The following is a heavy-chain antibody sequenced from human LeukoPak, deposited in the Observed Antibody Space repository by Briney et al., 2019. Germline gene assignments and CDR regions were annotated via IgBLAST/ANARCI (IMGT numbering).Heavy chain of an antibody. CDR3: ARRVTMVRGVIGNWFDP. V-gene: IGHV1-18*01. D-gene: IGHD3-10*01. Sequence: ASVKVSCKASGYTFTSYGISWVRQAPGQGLEWMGWISAYNGSTNYAQKLQGRVTMTTDTSTSTAYMELRSLRSDDTAVYYCARRVTMVRGVIGNWFDPWGQGTLVTVSS. CDR1: GYTFTSYG. J-gene: IGHJ5*02. CDR2: ISAYNGST.